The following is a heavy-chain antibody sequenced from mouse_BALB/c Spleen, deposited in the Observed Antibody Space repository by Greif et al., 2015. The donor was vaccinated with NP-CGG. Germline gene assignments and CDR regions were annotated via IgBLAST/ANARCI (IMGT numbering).Heavy chain of an antibody. CDR1: GYAFSSYW. CDR2: IYPGDGDT. CDR3: ARSQGYYFDY. V-gene: IGHV1-80*01. J-gene: IGHJ2*01. Sequence: VQLVESGAELVRPGSSVKISCKASGYAFSSYWMNWVKQRPGQGLEWIGQIYPGDGDTNYNGKFKGKATLTADKSSSTACMQLRSLKSEDSAVYFCARSQGYYFDYWGQGTTLTVSS.